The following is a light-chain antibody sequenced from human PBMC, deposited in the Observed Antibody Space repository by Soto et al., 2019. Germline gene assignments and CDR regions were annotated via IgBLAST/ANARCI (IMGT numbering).Light chain of an antibody. CDR1: QSVSSSY. Sequence: ETVLTQSPGTLSLSPVERATLSCRASQSVSSSYLAWYQQKPGQAPRLLIYSASSRATSIPDRFSGSGSGTDFTLTISRLEPEDFAVYFCQQRTHWPTFGPGTKVDIK. CDR3: QQRTHWPT. CDR2: SAS. J-gene: IGKJ3*01. V-gene: IGKV3D-20*02.